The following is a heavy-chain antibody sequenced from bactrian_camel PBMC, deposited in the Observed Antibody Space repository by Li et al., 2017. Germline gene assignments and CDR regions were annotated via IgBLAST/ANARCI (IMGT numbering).Heavy chain of an antibody. Sequence: HVQLVESGGDLVRPGGSLKLSCAASGFTFSSWWMHWFRPVPGKGLEWVSSIEGDGDPTYYAGSVKGRFTISRDHAKNTVYLQMNSLKLEDTAVYHCVRNALVAGDFGYWGQGTQVTVS. J-gene: IGHJ6*01. D-gene: IGHD1*01. V-gene: IGHV3S6*01. CDR2: IEGDGDPT. CDR1: GFTFSSWW. CDR3: VRNALVAGDFGY.